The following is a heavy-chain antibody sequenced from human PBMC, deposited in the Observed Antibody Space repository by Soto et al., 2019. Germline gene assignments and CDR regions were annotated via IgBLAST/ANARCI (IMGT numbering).Heavy chain of an antibody. CDR2: INAGNGNT. V-gene: IGHV1-3*01. J-gene: IGHJ5*02. D-gene: IGHD2-21*01. CDR3: ARGPLIVAAGLHWFDP. CDR1: GYTFTSYA. Sequence: GASVKVSCKASGYTFTSYAMHWVRQAPGQRLEWMGWINAGNGNTKYSQKFQGRVTITRDTSASTAYMELSSLRSEDTAVYYCARGPLIVAAGLHWFDPWGQGTLVTVSS.